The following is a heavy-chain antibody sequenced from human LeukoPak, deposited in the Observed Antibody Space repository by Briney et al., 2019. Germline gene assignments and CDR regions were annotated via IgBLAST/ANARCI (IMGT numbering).Heavy chain of an antibody. CDR1: GFTFSSYA. J-gene: IGHJ6*03. V-gene: IGHV3-48*03. CDR3: ARDYYDNSAYYYMDV. CDR2: ISSSGSTI. Sequence: GGSLRLSCAASGFTFSSYAMHWVRQAPGKGLEWVSYISSSGSTIYYADSVKGRFTISRDNAKNSLYLQMNSLRAEDTAVYYCARDYYDNSAYYYMDVWGKGTTVTVSS. D-gene: IGHD3-22*01.